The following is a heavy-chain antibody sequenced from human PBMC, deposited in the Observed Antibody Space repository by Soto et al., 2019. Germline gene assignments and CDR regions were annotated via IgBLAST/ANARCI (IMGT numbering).Heavy chain of an antibody. CDR3: ATDPQLTKPNDAFDI. V-gene: IGHV3-21*01. CDR2: IISSSSSI. Sequence: GGSLRLSCAASGFTLNSYSMNWVRQAPGKGLEWVSSIISSSSSIYYADSVKGRFTISRDNTKNSLYLQMNSLRAEDTAVYYCATDPQLTKPNDAFDIWGQGTLVTVSS. D-gene: IGHD2-2*01. J-gene: IGHJ3*02. CDR1: GFTLNSYS.